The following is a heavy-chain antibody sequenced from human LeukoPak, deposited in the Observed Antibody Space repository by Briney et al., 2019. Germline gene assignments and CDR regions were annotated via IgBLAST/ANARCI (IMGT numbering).Heavy chain of an antibody. V-gene: IGHV4-59*01. CDR1: GGSINSDY. D-gene: IGHD3-9*01. CDR3: ARARHDILTGYYFYFDY. J-gene: IGHJ4*02. CDR2: IYYSGST. Sequence: SETLSLTCTVSGGSINSDYWSWIRQPPGKGLEWIGYIYYSGSTNYNPSLKSRVTMSVDTSKNQFSLKLSSVTAADTAVYYCARARHDILTGYYFYFDYWGQGTLVTVSS.